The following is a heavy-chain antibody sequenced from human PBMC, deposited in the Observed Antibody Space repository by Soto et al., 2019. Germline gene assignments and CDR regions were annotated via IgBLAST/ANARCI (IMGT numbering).Heavy chain of an antibody. CDR2: ISATTGNT. CDR1: GFNFSIYS. V-gene: IGHV3-23*01. J-gene: IGHJ4*02. Sequence: PGGSLRLSCAASGFNFSIYSMIWVRQAPGKGLEWVSGISATTGNTYYTNSVKGRFTISRDNFENTLFLQMNNLRAEDTALYYCAIDSDGGYWGQGTLVTGS. D-gene: IGHD2-15*01. CDR3: AIDSDGGY.